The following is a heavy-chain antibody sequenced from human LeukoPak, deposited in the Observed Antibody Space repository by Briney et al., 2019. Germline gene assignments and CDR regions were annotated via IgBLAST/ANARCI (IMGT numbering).Heavy chain of an antibody. CDR1: GYTFTSYS. CDR2: FDPEDGET. V-gene: IGHV1-24*01. D-gene: IGHD1-26*01. J-gene: IGHJ4*02. CDR3: ATPPLYSGSYFCY. Sequence: ASVKVSCKASGYTFTSYSISWVRQAPGKGLEWMGGFDPEDGETIYAQKFQGRVTMTEDTSTDTAYMELSSLRSEDTAVYYCATPPLYSGSYFCYWGQGTLVTVSS.